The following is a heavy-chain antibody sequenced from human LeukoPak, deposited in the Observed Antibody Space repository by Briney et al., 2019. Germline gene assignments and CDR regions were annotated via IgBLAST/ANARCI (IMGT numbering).Heavy chain of an antibody. Sequence: GGSLRLSCAASGFTFSDYWMSWVRQAPGKGLEWVANIKQDGSEKYYVDSVKGRFTISRDNTKSSLYLQMNSLRDEDTAVYYCARDIGDCSSLSCYNHYYYMDVWGKGTTVTVSS. CDR2: IKQDGSEK. V-gene: IGHV3-7*01. J-gene: IGHJ6*03. CDR3: ARDIGDCSSLSCYNHYYYMDV. D-gene: IGHD2-2*02. CDR1: GFTFSDYW.